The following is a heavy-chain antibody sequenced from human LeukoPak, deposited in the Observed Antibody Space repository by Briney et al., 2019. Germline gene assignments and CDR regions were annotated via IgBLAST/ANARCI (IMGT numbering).Heavy chain of an antibody. J-gene: IGHJ4*02. V-gene: IGHV1-18*01. CDR2: ISAYNGNT. Sequence: ASVKVSCKASGYTFTSYGISWVRQAPGQGLEWMGWISAYNGNTNYAQKLQGRDTMTTDTSTSTAYMKLRSLRSDDAAVYYCARDRSGSYFHWGQGTLVTVSS. D-gene: IGHD1-26*01. CDR1: GYTFTSYG. CDR3: ARDRSGSYFH.